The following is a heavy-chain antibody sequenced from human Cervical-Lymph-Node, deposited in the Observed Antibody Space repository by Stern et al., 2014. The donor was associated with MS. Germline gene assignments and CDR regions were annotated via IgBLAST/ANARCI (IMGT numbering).Heavy chain of an antibody. CDR1: GGSISSYY. J-gene: IGHJ4*02. CDR3: ARVGDSSGYFDY. V-gene: IGHV4-59*01. CDR2: IYYSGST. D-gene: IGHD3-22*01. Sequence: QVQLQESGPGLVKPSETLSLTCTVSGGSISSYYWSWIRQPPGKGLEWIGYIYYSGSTNYNPSLKSRVTISVDTSKNQFSLKLSSVTAADTAVYYCARVGDSSGYFDYWGQGTLVTVSS.